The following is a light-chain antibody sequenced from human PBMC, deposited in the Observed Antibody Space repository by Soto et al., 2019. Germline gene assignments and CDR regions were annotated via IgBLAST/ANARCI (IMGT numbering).Light chain of an antibody. CDR1: QSFNSN. Sequence: EIVMTQSPATLSVSPGERATLSCRTSQSFNSNLAWYQQKPGQAPRLLIHGASTRATGVPARFSGSGSGTEFPLTISSLQSEDFAVYFCQQYNDWPLTFGGGTKVEIK. CDR3: QQYNDWPLT. V-gene: IGKV3-15*01. CDR2: GAS. J-gene: IGKJ4*01.